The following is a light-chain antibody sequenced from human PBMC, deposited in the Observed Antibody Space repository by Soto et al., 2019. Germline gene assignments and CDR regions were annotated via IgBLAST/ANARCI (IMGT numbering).Light chain of an antibody. J-gene: IGLJ2*01. V-gene: IGLV1-40*01. CDR2: GNS. Sequence: QSVLTQPPSVSGAPGQRVTISCTGSSSNIGAGYDVHWYQQLPGTAPKLLIYGNSNRPSGVPDRFSGSKSGTSASLAITGRPAEDEADYCCQSYDSSLSGVVFGGGTKLTVL. CDR3: QSYDSSLSGVV. CDR1: SSNIGAGYD.